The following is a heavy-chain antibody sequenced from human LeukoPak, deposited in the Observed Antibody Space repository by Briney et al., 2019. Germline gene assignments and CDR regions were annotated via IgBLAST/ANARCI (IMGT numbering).Heavy chain of an antibody. CDR3: AKVGPNDYYYYYMDV. CDR1: GFTFSSYA. D-gene: IGHD4/OR15-4a*01. V-gene: IGHV3-23*01. Sequence: GGSLRLSCAASGFTFSSYAMSWVRQAPGKGLEWVSAIGGSSGSTYYADSVKGRFTISRDNSKNTLYLQMNSLRAEDPAVYYCAKVGPNDYYYYYMDVWGKGTTVTVSS. J-gene: IGHJ6*03. CDR2: IGGSSGST.